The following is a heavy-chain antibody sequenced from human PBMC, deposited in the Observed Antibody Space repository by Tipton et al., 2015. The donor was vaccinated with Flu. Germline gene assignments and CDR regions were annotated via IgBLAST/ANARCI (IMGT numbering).Heavy chain of an antibody. Sequence: TLSLTCTVSGASISSSYYWAWIRQPPGKGLEWIGSIYYDGSTYYNASLESRVTISVDTSKNKFSLKLNSVTAADTAVYYCAREFSGWFDPWGQGTLVTVSS. CDR3: AREFSGWFDP. J-gene: IGHJ5*02. V-gene: IGHV4-39*07. D-gene: IGHD2/OR15-2a*01. CDR1: GASISSSYY. CDR2: IYYDGST.